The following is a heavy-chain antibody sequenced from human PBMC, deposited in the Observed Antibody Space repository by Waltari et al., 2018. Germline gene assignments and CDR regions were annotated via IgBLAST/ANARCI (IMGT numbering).Heavy chain of an antibody. Sequence: QVQLVQSGAEVKKPGASVKVSCKASGYTFTSYDINWVRQATGQGLGWMGWMKPNRGNTGYAKKFQGRVTITRNTSISTAYMELSSLRSEDTAVYYCARGKRYCSSTSCYGGSGFDPWGQGTLVTVSS. CDR3: ARGKRYCSSTSCYGGSGFDP. V-gene: IGHV1-8*03. CDR2: MKPNRGNT. J-gene: IGHJ5*02. D-gene: IGHD2-2*01. CDR1: GYTFTSYD.